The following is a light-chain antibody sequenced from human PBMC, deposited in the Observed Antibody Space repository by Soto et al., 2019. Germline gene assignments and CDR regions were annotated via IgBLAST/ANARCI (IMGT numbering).Light chain of an antibody. CDR1: SSDVGGYNY. Sequence: QSALTQPASVSGSPGQSITISCTGTSSDVGGYNYVSWYQQDPGKAPKLMIYEVSNRPSGISNRFSGSKSGNTASLTISGLQAEDEADYYCSSFTSGNTLVFGGGTKLTVL. CDR2: EVS. V-gene: IGLV2-14*01. J-gene: IGLJ3*02. CDR3: SSFTSGNTLV.